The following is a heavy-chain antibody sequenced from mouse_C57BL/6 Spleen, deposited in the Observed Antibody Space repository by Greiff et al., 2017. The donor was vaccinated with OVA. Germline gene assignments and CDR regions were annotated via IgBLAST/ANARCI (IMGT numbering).Heavy chain of an antibody. D-gene: IGHD4-1*01. CDR2: IRSKSSNYAT. Sequence: EVKLVESGGGLVQPKGSLKLSCAASGFTFNTYAMHWVRQAPGKGLEWVARIRSKSSNYATYYADSVKDTFTISRDYSQSTHYLQMNNLTTEDAAMYYCVRENWAWYFDVWGTGTTVTVSS. V-gene: IGHV10-3*01. CDR1: GFTFNTYA. CDR3: VRENWAWYFDV. J-gene: IGHJ1*03.